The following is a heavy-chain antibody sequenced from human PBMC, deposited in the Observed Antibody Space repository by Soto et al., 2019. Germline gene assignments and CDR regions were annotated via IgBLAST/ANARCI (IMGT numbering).Heavy chain of an antibody. J-gene: IGHJ4*02. CDR2: IYYSGST. V-gene: IGHV4-31*03. D-gene: IGHD2-2*01. CDR3: ARAVVPAAMCYFDY. Sequence: SETLSLTCTVSGGSISSGGYYWSWIRQHPGKGLEWIGYIYYSGSTYYNPSLKSRVTISVDTSKNQFSLKLSSVTAADTAVYYCARAVVPAAMCYFDYWGQGTLVTVSS. CDR1: GGSISSGGYY.